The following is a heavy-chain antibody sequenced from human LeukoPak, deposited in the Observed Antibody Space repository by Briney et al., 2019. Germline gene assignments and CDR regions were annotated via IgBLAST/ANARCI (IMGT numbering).Heavy chain of an antibody. CDR1: GYTFTGYY. V-gene: IGHV1-2*02. Sequence: ASVKVSCKASGYTFTGYYMHWVRQAPGQGLEWMGWINPNSGGTNYAQKFQGRVTMTRDTSISTAYMELSRLRSDDTAVYYCARDTPYTVTVLYYYYMDVWGKGTTVTVSS. CDR3: ARDTPYTVTVLYYYYMDV. CDR2: INPNSGGT. D-gene: IGHD4-11*01. J-gene: IGHJ6*03.